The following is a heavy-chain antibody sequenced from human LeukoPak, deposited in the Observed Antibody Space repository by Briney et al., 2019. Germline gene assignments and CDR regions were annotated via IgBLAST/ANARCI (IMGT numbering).Heavy chain of an antibody. D-gene: IGHD2/OR15-2a*01. CDR2: VNSDGSIT. CDR1: GFTFSSYW. J-gene: IGHJ4*02. CDR3: GSGSMGGDY. Sequence: GGPLRPSCGASGFTFSSYWMHWVRQAPGKGLVWVSRVNSDGSITTYADSFKGRFTTSRDNPKTTLYLQMNSLRPENTPVYYCGSGSMGGDYWGQGTLVTVSS. V-gene: IGHV3-74*01.